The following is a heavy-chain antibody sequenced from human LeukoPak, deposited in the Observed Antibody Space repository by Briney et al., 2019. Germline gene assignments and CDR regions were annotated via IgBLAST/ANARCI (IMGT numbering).Heavy chain of an antibody. J-gene: IGHJ4*02. D-gene: IGHD3-10*01. CDR2: INGDGSGT. CDR3: ARGGFYDLGSPIY. Sequence: GGSLRLSCAASGFTFSNYWMHWVRQAPGQGLVWVSRINGDGSGTIYADSVKGRISISRDNAKNTLPLQMNSLRAEDTAVYYCARGGFYDLGSPIYWGQGTLVTVSS. CDR1: GFTFSNYW. V-gene: IGHV3-74*01.